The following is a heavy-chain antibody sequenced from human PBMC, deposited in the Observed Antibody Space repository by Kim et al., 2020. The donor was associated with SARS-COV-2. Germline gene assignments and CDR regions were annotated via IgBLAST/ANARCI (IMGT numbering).Heavy chain of an antibody. CDR3: AKDPYSLGSAAAGD. V-gene: IGHV3-23*01. J-gene: IGHJ4*02. D-gene: IGHD6-13*01. Sequence: ADTVKGPFTISRDKSKNTLYLQMNSPRAEDTAVYYCAKDPYSLGSAAAGDWGQGTLVTVSS.